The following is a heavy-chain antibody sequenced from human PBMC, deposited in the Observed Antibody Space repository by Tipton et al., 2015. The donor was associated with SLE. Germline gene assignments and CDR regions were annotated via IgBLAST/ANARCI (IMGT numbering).Heavy chain of an antibody. CDR1: GGSIRDYPYR. Sequence: TLSLTCSVSGGSIRDYPYRWGWIRQPPGKGLEWIGSISYSGRTYYNPSLKSRVTISVDTSKNHLSLNLSSVTAADTAMYYCARDGGPWDLLSYWYFDLWGRGTLVTVSS. D-gene: IGHD1-26*01. CDR3: ARDGGPWDLLSYWYFDL. V-gene: IGHV4-39*02. J-gene: IGHJ2*01. CDR2: ISYSGRT.